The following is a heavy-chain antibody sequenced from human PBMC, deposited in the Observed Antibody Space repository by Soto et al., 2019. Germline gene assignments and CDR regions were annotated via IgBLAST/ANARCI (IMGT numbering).Heavy chain of an antibody. D-gene: IGHD3-22*01. J-gene: IGHJ4*02. CDR1: GGSISSYY. Sequence: SETLSLTCTVSGGSISSYYWSWIRQSPGKGLEWIGYIYYSGSTNYNPSLKSRVTISVDTSKNQFSLKLSSVTAADTAVYYCARATPYYYDSSGYQKIHYFDYWGQGTLVTVS. CDR2: IYYSGST. V-gene: IGHV4-59*01. CDR3: ARATPYYYDSSGYQKIHYFDY.